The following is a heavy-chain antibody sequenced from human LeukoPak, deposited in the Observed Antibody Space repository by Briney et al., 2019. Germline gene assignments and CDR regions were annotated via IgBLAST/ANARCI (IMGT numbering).Heavy chain of an antibody. V-gene: IGHV3-53*01. CDR2: IYSDGRT. D-gene: IGHD3-22*01. J-gene: IGHJ3*01. Sequence: GGSLRLSCAASGFIVSNKYMTWVRQAPGKGLEWVSLIYSDGRTYYADSVRGRCTISRDNSKNTLYLQMNSLRVEDTAVYYCARGLFLSGYLDAFDLWSQGTVVTVSS. CDR3: ARGLFLSGYLDAFDL. CDR1: GFIVSNKY.